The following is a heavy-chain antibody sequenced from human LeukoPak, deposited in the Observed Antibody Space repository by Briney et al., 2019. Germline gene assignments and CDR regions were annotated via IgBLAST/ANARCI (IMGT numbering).Heavy chain of an antibody. CDR2: ISSSSSSI. D-gene: IGHD4/OR15-4a*01. CDR3: AKVSLNMVNDAFDI. Sequence: PSETLSLTCTVSGGSISSYYWSWIRQPPGKGLEWVSSISSSSSSIYYADSVKGRFTISRDNAKNSLYLQMNSLRAEDTAVYYCAKVSLNMVNDAFDIWGQGTMVSVSS. J-gene: IGHJ3*02. CDR1: GGSISSYY. V-gene: IGHV3-21*01.